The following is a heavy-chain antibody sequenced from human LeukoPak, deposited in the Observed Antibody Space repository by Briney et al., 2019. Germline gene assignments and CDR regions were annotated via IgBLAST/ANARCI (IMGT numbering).Heavy chain of an antibody. CDR2: IWSNGVNK. V-gene: IGHV3-33*01. J-gene: IGHJ3*02. CDR1: GFTYNTHG. Sequence: GGSLRLSCAASGFTYNTHGMHWIRQAPGKGLEWVAFIWSNGVNKYHANSVEGRFTISRDNSKNTLFLQMNSLRAEDTAVYYCARDPPMSGYAFDIWGQGTMVTVSS. CDR3: ARDPPMSGYAFDI. D-gene: IGHD3-10*01.